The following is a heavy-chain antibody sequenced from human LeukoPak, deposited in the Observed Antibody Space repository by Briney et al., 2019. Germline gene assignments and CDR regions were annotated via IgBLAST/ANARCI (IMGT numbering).Heavy chain of an antibody. CDR2: IYPGDSDT. Sequence: GESLKISCKGSGYSFTSYWIGWVRQMPGKGLEWMGIIYPGDSDTRYSPSFQGQVTISADKSISTAYLQWSSLEASDTAMYYCARRKAVPAGRYYYYYYGMDVWGQGTTVTVSS. J-gene: IGHJ6*02. D-gene: IGHD2-2*01. CDR1: GYSFTSYW. V-gene: IGHV5-51*01. CDR3: ARRKAVPAGRYYYYYYGMDV.